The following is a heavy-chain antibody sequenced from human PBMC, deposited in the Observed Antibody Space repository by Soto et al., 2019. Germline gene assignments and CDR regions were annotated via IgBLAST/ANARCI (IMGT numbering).Heavy chain of an antibody. Sequence: SETLSLTCTVYGDSITNNHWWSWVRQPPGKGPELIGEIYHTGIANYNPSLESRVAFSVDKSKNQFSLSLTSVTAADTAVYYCVSKLGPYYYGLDVWGRGTTVTVSS. CDR1: GDSITNNHW. CDR2: IYHTGIA. J-gene: IGHJ6*02. V-gene: IGHV4-4*02. CDR3: VSKLGPYYYGLDV. D-gene: IGHD3-16*01.